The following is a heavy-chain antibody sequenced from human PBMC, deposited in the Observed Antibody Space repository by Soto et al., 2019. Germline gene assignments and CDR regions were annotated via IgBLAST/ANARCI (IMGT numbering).Heavy chain of an antibody. V-gene: IGHV1-69*08. CDR2: IIPILGIT. CDR1: RGTFSSYT. J-gene: IGHJ5*02. D-gene: IGHD6-6*01. Sequence: QVQLVQSGAEVKKPGSSVKVSCKASRGTFSSYTISWVRQAPGQGLEWMARIIPILGITNYAQKFQGRVTITEDKSTSTAYMELSSLRSEDTAVYYCAREASEGEKWFDPWGQGTLVTVSS. CDR3: AREASEGEKWFDP.